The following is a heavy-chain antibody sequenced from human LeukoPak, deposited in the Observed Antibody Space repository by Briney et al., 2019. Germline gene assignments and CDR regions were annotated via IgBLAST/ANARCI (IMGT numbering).Heavy chain of an antibody. CDR3: AADVDPGIIDY. Sequence: PSETLSLTCTVSGGSVSSGSYYWSWIRQPPGTGLEWIGYIYYSGSTNYNPSLKSRVTISVDTSKNQSSLKLSSVTAADTAVYYCAADVDPGIIDYWGQGTLVTVSS. CDR2: IYYSGST. V-gene: IGHV4-61*01. CDR1: GGSVSSGSYY. D-gene: IGHD1-14*01. J-gene: IGHJ4*02.